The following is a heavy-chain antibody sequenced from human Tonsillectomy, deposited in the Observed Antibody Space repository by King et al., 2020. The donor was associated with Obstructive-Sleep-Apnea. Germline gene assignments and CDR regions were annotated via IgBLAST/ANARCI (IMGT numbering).Heavy chain of an antibody. CDR3: ARSRCGSHSCNEAHYGMAVWV. J-gene: IGHJ6*02. CDR2: INPNSGGT. D-gene: IGHD2-2*01. V-gene: IGHV1-2*04. Sequence: VQLVQSGAEVKKPGASVKVSCKASGYTFTDFYIHWVRQAPGQGLEWMGWINPNSGGTNYAQTFQGWLTMTRNMSTSTAYLELSRLTSGDTAVFYCARSRCGSHSCNEAHYGMAVWVWGQGTTVTVSS. CDR1: GYTFTDFY.